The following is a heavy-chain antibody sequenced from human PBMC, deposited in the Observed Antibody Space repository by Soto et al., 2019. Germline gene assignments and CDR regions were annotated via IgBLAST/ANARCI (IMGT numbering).Heavy chain of an antibody. D-gene: IGHD3-9*01. CDR2: IYYSGST. CDR3: ASGVPGYYDILTGPYYYGMDV. CDR1: GGSISSSSYY. V-gene: IGHV4-39*01. Sequence: PSETLSLTCTVSGGSISSSSYYWGWIRQPPGKGLEWIGSIYYSGSTYYNPSLKSRVTISVDTSKNQFSLKLSSVTAADTAVYYCASGVPGYYDILTGPYYYGMDVWGQGTTVTVSS. J-gene: IGHJ6*02.